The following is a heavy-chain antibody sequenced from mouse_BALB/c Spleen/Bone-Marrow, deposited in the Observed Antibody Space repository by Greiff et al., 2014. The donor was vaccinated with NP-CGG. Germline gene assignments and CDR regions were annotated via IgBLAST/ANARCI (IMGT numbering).Heavy chain of an antibody. Sequence: VQLQESGPELVKPGASVKMSCKASGYTFSAYVMHWVQQKPGQGLEWIGYINPYNDGTKYNEKFKGKATLTSDKSSSTAYMELSSLTSEDSAVYYCAREGGFRRRDYYAIDYWGQGTPVTVPA. CDR1: GYTFSAYV. J-gene: IGHJ4*01. CDR2: INPYNDGT. V-gene: IGHV1-14*01. CDR3: AREGGFRRRDYYAIDY.